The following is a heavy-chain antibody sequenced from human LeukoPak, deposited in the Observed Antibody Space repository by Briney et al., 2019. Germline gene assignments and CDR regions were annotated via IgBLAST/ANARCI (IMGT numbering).Heavy chain of an antibody. V-gene: IGHV4-4*07. CDR3: ARSLYGSGSLYHFDY. J-gene: IGHJ4*02. CDR2: IYTSGST. CDR1: GGSICSYY. Sequence: NPSETLSLTCTVSGGSICSYYWSWIQQPAGKGLECIGRIYTSGSTNYNPSLKSRVTMSVDTSKNQFSLKLSSVTAADTAVYYCARSLYGSGSLYHFDYWGQGTLVTVSS. D-gene: IGHD3-10*01.